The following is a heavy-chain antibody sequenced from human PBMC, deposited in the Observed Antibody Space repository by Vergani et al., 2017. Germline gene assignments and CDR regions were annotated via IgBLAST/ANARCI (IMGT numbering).Heavy chain of an antibody. D-gene: IGHD3-22*01. Sequence: EVQLLESGGGLVQPGGSLRLSCAASGFTFSSYTMSWVRQAPGKGLEWVSAISGSGASTYSAASVKGRFTNSRDNSKNTLYLQMNSLRAEDTAVYYRAKTPLSSGYCAFDIWGQGTMVTVSS. J-gene: IGHJ3*02. V-gene: IGHV3-23*01. CDR2: ISGSGAST. CDR3: AKTPLSSGYCAFDI. CDR1: GFTFSSYT.